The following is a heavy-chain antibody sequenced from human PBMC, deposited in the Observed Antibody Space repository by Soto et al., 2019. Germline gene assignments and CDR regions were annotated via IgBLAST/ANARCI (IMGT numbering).Heavy chain of an antibody. CDR2: ISGSGDST. V-gene: IGHV3-23*01. CDR3: AKGGCSSTSCYAEFDY. J-gene: IGHJ4*02. Sequence: GGSLRLSCAASGFTFSSYVMSWVRQAPGKGLEWVSAISGSGDSTYYADSVKGRFSISRDSSKNTLFLQMNSLRAEDTAVYYCAKGGCSSTSCYAEFDYWGQGTLVTVSS. D-gene: IGHD2-2*01. CDR1: GFTFSSYV.